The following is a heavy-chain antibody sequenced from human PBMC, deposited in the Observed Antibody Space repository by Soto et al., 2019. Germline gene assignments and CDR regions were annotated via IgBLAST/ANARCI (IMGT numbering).Heavy chain of an antibody. J-gene: IGHJ2*01. V-gene: IGHV3-30-3*01. CDR2: ISHDGRDI. CDR3: AREMSTMILGGYFDL. Sequence: QVQLVESGGGVVQPGRSLRLSCAASRFTFSTYSMHWVRQAPGKGLEWVAVISHDGRDIYYADSVKGLITISRDNFKNTLYLQASSLRAEDTAVYYCAREMSTMILGGYFDLWGRGTLVIVSS. CDR1: RFTFSTYS. D-gene: IGHD3-22*01.